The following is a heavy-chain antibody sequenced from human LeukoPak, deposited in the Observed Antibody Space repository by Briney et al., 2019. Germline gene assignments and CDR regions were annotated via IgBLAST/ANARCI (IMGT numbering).Heavy chain of an antibody. Sequence: PGGSLRLSCAASGFTFSSYSMNWVRQAPGKGLEWVSYISSSSTIYYADSVKGRFTISRDNAKNSLYLQMNSLRDEDTAVYYCARDPLDFSFDYWGQGTLVTVSS. V-gene: IGHV3-48*02. CDR1: GFTFSSYS. CDR3: ARDPLDFSFDY. CDR2: ISSSSTI. D-gene: IGHD2/OR15-2a*01. J-gene: IGHJ4*02.